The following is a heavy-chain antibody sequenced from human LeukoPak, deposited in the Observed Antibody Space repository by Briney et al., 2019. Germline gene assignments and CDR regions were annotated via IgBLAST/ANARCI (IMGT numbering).Heavy chain of an antibody. V-gene: IGHV1-8*03. J-gene: IGHJ4*02. Sequence: ASVKVSCKASGYTFTSYDINWVRQATGQGLEWMGWMNPNSGNTGYAQKFQGRVTITRNTSISTAYMELSSLRSEDTAVYYCATHPTGIAVAGTGYFDYWGQGTLVTVSS. D-gene: IGHD6-19*01. CDR3: ATHPTGIAVAGTGYFDY. CDR1: GYTFTSYD. CDR2: MNPNSGNT.